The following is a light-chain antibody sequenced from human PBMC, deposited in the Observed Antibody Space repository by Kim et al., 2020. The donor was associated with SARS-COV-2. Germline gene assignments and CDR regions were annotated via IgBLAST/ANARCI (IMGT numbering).Light chain of an antibody. CDR3: QVWDSSSDHPV. CDR1: NIGSKS. CDR2: YDS. V-gene: IGLV3-21*04. Sequence: APGKTAKITWGGNNIGSKSVHRYQQKPGPAPVLVIYYDSDRPSGIPERFSGSNSGNTATLTISRVEAGDEADYYCQVWDSSSDHPVFGGGTQLTVL. J-gene: IGLJ3*02.